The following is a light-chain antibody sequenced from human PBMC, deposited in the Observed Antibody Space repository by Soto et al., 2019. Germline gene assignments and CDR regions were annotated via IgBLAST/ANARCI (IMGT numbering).Light chain of an antibody. J-gene: IGLJ1*01. CDR1: SSDIGRYNF. CDR2: EAT. CDR3: SSYSISTAYL. Sequence: QSVLTRPASMSGSPGQSITISCTGTSSDIGRYNFVSWYQHHPGKAPKLIIYEATKRPSGVSYRFSGSKSGNTASLTISGLQAQDEAPYFCSSYSISTAYLSGTGTKVTVL. V-gene: IGLV2-14*01.